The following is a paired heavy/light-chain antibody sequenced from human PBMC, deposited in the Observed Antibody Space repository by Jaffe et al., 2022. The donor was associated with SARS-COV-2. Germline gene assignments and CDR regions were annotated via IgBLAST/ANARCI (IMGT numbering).Heavy chain of an antibody. Sequence: QVQLVQSGAEVKKPGASVKVSCKASGYTFTSYGISWVRQAPGQGLEWMGWISAYNGNTNYAQKLQGRVTMTTDTSTSTAYMELRSLRSDDTAVYYCARDLRNYYGSGSYYTTFDYWGQGTLVTVSS. J-gene: IGHJ4*02. D-gene: IGHD3-10*01. V-gene: IGHV1-18*01. CDR2: ISAYNGNT. CDR1: GYTFTSYG. CDR3: ARDLRNYYGSGSYYTTFDY.
Light chain of an antibody. V-gene: IGKV4-1*01. Sequence: DIVMTQSPDSLAVSLGERATINCKSSQSVLYSSNNKNYLAWYQQKPGQPPKLLIYWASTRESGVPDRFSGSGSGTDFTLTISSLQAEDVAVYYCQQYYSTPRTFGGGTKVEIK. CDR3: QQYYSTPRT. CDR1: QSVLYSSNNKNY. CDR2: WAS. J-gene: IGKJ4*01.